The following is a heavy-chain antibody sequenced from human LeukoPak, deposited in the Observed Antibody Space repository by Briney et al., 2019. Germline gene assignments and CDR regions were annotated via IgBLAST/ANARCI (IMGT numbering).Heavy chain of an antibody. Sequence: GGSLRLSCAASGFTLSSYGMHWVRQAPGKGLEWVAFIRYDGSNKYYADSVKGRFTISRDNSKNTLYLQMNSRRAEDTAVYYCARFDSDYGDCGGDWFDPWGQGTLVTVSS. J-gene: IGHJ5*02. CDR1: GFTLSSYG. V-gene: IGHV3-33*08. CDR3: ARFDSDYGDCGGDWFDP. CDR2: IRYDGSNK. D-gene: IGHD4-17*01.